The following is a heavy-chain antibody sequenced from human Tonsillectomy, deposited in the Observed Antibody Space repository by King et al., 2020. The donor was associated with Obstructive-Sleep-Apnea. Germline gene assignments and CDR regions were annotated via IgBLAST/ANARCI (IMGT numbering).Heavy chain of an antibody. D-gene: IGHD2-15*01. CDR3: AGERDIVVVVATDIHGMDV. CDR2: IYYSGRT. CDR1: GGSISSSTYY. J-gene: IGHJ6*02. Sequence: QLQESGPGLVKPSETLSLTCTVSGGSISSSTYYWGWIRQPPGKGLEWIGNIYYSGRTYYNPSLKSRVTISVDTSKNQFSLKLRSVTAADTAVYYCAGERDIVVVVATDIHGMDVWGQGTTVTVSS. V-gene: IGHV4-39*07.